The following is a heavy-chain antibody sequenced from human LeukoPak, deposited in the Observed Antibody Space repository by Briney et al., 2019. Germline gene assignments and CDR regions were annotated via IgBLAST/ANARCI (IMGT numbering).Heavy chain of an antibody. V-gene: IGHV4-59*01. Sequence: SETLSLTCTVSGGSISSYYWSWIRQPPGKGLEWIGYIYYSGSTNYNPSLKSRVTISVDTSKNQFSLKLSSVTAADTAVYYCARVKRWETVQLLLLVWFDPWGQGTLVTVSS. CDR3: ARVKRWETVQLLLLVWFDP. J-gene: IGHJ5*02. CDR2: IYYSGST. CDR1: GGSISSYY. D-gene: IGHD2-2*01.